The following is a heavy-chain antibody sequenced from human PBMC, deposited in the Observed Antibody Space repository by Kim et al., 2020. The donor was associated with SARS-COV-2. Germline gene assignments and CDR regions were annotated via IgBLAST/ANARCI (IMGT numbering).Heavy chain of an antibody. Sequence: GGSLRLSCAASGFKFSDYSMSWVRQAPGKGLEWVCLIRPRGAAATYTDSFQGRFSVSRDDSINTLFLQMSGVTAEDTATYYCAREYDGVAISHYSIWGQGILVTLSS. J-gene: IGHJ4*02. CDR3: AREYDGVAISHYSI. D-gene: IGHD2-15*01. CDR1: GFKFSDYS. CDR2: IRPRGAAA. V-gene: IGHV3-23*01.